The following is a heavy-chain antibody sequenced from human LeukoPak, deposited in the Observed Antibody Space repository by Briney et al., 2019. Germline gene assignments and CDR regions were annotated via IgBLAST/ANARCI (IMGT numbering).Heavy chain of an antibody. J-gene: IGHJ4*02. V-gene: IGHV5-51*01. CDR3: ARRPTPAATAGIRVEYFDY. Sequence: GESLKISCKGSGYSFTSYWIGWVRQMPGKGLEWMGIIYPGDSDTRYSPSFQGQVTISADKSISTAYLQWSSLKASDTAMYYCARRPTPAATAGIRVEYFDYWGQGTLVTVSS. CDR1: GYSFTSYW. CDR2: IYPGDSDT. D-gene: IGHD6-13*01.